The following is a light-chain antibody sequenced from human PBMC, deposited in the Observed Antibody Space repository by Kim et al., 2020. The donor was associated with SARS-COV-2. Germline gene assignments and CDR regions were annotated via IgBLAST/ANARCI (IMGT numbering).Light chain of an antibody. Sequence: QSVTIACTGTSSDVGGYNYVSWYQQHPGKAPKLMIYDVSKRPSGVPDRFSGSKSGNTASLTISGLQAEDEADYYCCSYAGSYTFSVFGTGTKVTVL. CDR2: DVS. CDR3: CSYAGSYTFSV. CDR1: SSDVGGYNY. J-gene: IGLJ1*01. V-gene: IGLV2-11*01.